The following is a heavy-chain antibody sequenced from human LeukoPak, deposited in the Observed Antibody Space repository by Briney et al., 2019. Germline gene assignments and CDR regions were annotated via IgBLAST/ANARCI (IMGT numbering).Heavy chain of an antibody. V-gene: IGHV1-18*04. J-gene: IGHJ4*02. CDR3: AGGGMITFGGVTRHFDY. D-gene: IGHD3-16*01. Sequence: ASVKVSCKASGYTFTSYGISWVRQAPGQGLEWMGWISAYNGNTNYAQKLQGRVTMTTDTSTSTAYMELRSLRSDDTAVYYCAGGGMITFGGVTRHFDYWGQGTLVTVSS. CDR1: GYTFTSYG. CDR2: ISAYNGNT.